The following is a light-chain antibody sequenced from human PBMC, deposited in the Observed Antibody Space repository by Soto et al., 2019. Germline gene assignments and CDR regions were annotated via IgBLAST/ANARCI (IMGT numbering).Light chain of an antibody. V-gene: IGKV1-5*01. J-gene: IGKJ2*01. CDR1: QNINAW. CDR3: QQFHTYYT. CDR2: DAS. Sequence: DIQMTQSPSTLSASVGDRVTITCRASQNINAWLAWYQQKPGKAPKLLISDASNLESGVSSRFSGSGYGTEFTLTISRLQPDDFATYYCQQFHTYYTFGQGTKLEIK.